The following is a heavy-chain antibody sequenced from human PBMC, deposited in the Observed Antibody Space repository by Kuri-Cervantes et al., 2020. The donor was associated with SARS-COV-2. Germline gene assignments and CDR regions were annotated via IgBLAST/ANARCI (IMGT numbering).Heavy chain of an antibody. J-gene: IGHJ5*02. D-gene: IGHD6-13*01. V-gene: IGHV3-33*01. CDR1: GFTFSSYG. Sequence: GESLKISCAASGFTFSSYGMHWVRQAPGKGLEWVAVIWYDGSNKYYADSVKGRFTISRDNSKNTLYLQMNSLRAEDTAVYYCARGGSSWSTNNWFDPWGQGTLVTVSS. CDR2: IWYDGSNK. CDR3: ARGGSSWSTNNWFDP.